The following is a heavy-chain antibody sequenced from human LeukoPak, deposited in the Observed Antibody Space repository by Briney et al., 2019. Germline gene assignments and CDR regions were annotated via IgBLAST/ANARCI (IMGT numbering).Heavy chain of an antibody. D-gene: IGHD3-22*01. Sequence: LGGSLRLSCSASGFSLSDYAMVWVRQAPRKGLEWVQGFSWGGHDATFFAVSVKGRFTAYRHNSKNTLYLQINFLRVEDTALYYCAKDGLSYDTSTHIYHVDHGGKGTLVTVPS. CDR3: AKDGLSYDTSTHIYHVDH. V-gene: IGHV3-23*01. CDR2: FSWGGHDAT. J-gene: IGHJ1*01. CDR1: GFSLSDYA.